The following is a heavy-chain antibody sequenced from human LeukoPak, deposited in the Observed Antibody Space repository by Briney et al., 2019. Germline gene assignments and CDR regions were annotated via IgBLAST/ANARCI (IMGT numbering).Heavy chain of an antibody. J-gene: IGHJ5*02. CDR1: GGSISSSSYY. CDR3: ARGYYDFWSGYYTSFGPPSHNWFDP. D-gene: IGHD3-3*01. CDR2: IYYSGST. Sequence: SETLSLTCTVSGGSISSSSYYWGWTRQPPGKGLEWIGSIYYSGSTYYNPSLKSRVTISVDTSKNQFSLKLSSVTAADTAVYYCARGYYDFWSGYYTSFGPPSHNWFDPWGQGTLVTVSS. V-gene: IGHV4-39*07.